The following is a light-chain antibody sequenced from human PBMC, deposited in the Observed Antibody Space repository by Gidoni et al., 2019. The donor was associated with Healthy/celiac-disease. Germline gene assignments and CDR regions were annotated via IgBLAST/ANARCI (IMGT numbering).Light chain of an antibody. J-gene: IGLJ1*01. V-gene: IGLV3-25*03. Sequence: SYELTQPPSVSVSPGQTARITCSGDALPKHYAYWYQPKPGQAPVLVIYNDSTRPSGIPERFPGSSSGTTVTLTISGVQAEDEADYYWQSADSSGTYVFGTGTKVTVL. CDR2: NDS. CDR1: ALPKHY. CDR3: QSADSSGTYV.